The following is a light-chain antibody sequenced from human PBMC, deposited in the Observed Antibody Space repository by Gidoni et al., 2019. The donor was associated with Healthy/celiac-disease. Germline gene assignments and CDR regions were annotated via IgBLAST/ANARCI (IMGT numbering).Light chain of an antibody. CDR3: QAWDSSTASYV. V-gene: IGLV3-1*01. Sequence: SYELTQPPSVSVSPGQTASITCSGDKVGDKNACWYQQKTGQSPVLVIYQDSKRPSGIPERFSGSNSGNTATLTISGTQAMDEADYYCQAWDSSTASYVFGTGTKVTVL. J-gene: IGLJ1*01. CDR2: QDS. CDR1: KVGDKN.